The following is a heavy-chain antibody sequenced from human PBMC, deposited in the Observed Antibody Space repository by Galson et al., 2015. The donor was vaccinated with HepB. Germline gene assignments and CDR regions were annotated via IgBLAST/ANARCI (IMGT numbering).Heavy chain of an antibody. CDR2: VWFDGSGT. V-gene: IGHV3-33*01. Sequence: SLRLSCAASGFIFNSYGMHWVRQAPGKGLEWVAAVWFDGSGTYYAATVKGRFTISRDDSENTLYLQMNNVRADDTAAYFCARGSEWGYPPTTYYWGQGTLVTVSS. CDR1: GFIFNSYG. CDR3: ARGSEWGYPPTTYY. J-gene: IGHJ1*01. D-gene: IGHD3-10*01.